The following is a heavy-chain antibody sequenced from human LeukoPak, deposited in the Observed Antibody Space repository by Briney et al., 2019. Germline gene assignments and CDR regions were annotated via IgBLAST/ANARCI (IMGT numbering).Heavy chain of an antibody. CDR1: GFTFSSYA. CDR3: ARGPPLFDP. J-gene: IGHJ5*02. Sequence: QSGGSLRLSCAAPGFTFSSYAMHWVRQAPGKGLEWVAVISYDGSNKYYADSVKGRFTISRDNAKNSLYLQMNSLGAEDTGVYYCARGPPLFDPWGQGTLVAVSS. V-gene: IGHV3-30-3*01. CDR2: ISYDGSNK.